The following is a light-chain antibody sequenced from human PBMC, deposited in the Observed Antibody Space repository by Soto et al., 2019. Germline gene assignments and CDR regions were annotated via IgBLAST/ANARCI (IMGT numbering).Light chain of an antibody. CDR3: KQYYSTPFT. J-gene: IGKJ3*01. CDR1: QSVLYSSNNKNY. CDR2: WAS. V-gene: IGKV4-1*01. Sequence: DIVMTQSPDSLAVSLGERATINCKSSQSVLYSSNNKNYLAWYQQKPGQPPKLLIYWASTRESGVPDPFSGSGSGTDFTLTISSLHAEDVAVYYCKQYYSTPFTFGPGTKVDIK.